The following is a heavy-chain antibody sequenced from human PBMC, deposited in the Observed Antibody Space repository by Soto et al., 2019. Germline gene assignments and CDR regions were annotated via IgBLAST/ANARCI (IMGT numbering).Heavy chain of an antibody. J-gene: IGHJ6*02. Sequence: PGGSLRLSCAASGFTFSSYEMNWVRQAPGKGLEWVSYISSSGSTIYYADSVKGRFTISRDNAKNSLYLQMNSLRAEDTAVYYCARESSTYYGMDVWGQGTTVTVSS. CDR1: GFTFSSYE. CDR2: ISSSGSTI. V-gene: IGHV3-48*03. CDR3: ARESSTYYGMDV. D-gene: IGHD2-2*01.